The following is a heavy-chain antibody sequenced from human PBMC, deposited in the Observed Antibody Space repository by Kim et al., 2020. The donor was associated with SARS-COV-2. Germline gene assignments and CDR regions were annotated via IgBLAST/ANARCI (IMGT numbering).Heavy chain of an antibody. Sequence: LKSRVTISVDKSKNQFSLKLSSGTAADTAVYYCARIPPRGRYYYYYMDVWGKGTTVTVSS. J-gene: IGHJ6*03. D-gene: IGHD3-16*01. V-gene: IGHV4-4*02. CDR3: ARIPPRGRYYYYYMDV.